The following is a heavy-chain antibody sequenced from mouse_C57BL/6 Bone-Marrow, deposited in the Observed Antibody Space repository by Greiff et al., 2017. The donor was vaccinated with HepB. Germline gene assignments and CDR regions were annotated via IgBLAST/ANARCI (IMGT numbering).Heavy chain of an antibody. CDR3: PTELVYAMDY. CDR2: IRLKSDNYAT. J-gene: IGHJ4*01. Sequence: EVQVVESGGGLVQPGGSMKLSCVASGFTFSNYWMNWVRQSPEQGLEWVAQIRLKSDNYATHYAESVKGRFTISRDDSKSSVYLQMNNLRAEDTGTYYCPTELVYAMDYWGQETSATAAS. V-gene: IGHV6-3*01. CDR1: GFTFSNYW.